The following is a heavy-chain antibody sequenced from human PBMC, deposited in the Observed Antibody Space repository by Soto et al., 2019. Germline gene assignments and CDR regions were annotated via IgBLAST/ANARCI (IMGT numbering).Heavy chain of an antibody. Sequence: SVKVSCKASGGTFSSYAISWVRQAPGQGLEWMGGIIPIFGTANYAQKFQGRVTITADESTSTAYMELSSLRSEDTAVYYCARARAMFNGMDVWGQGTTVTISS. D-gene: IGHD3-10*02. CDR1: GGTFSSYA. CDR3: ARARAMFNGMDV. V-gene: IGHV1-69*13. CDR2: IIPIFGTA. J-gene: IGHJ6*02.